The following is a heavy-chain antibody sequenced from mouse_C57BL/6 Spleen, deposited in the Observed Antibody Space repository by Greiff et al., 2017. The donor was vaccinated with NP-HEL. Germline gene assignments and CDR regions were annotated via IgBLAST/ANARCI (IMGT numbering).Heavy chain of an antibody. CDR2: IRLKSDNYAT. D-gene: IGHD1-1*01. Sequence: EVQLQESGGGLVQPGGSMKLSCVASGFTFSNYWMNWVRQSPEKGLEWVAQIRLKSDNYATHYAESVKGRFTISRDDSKSSVYLQMNNLRAEDTGIYYCTGAHYYYGSSYGYWGQGTTLTVSS. CDR3: TGAHYYYGSSYGY. CDR1: GFTFSNYW. V-gene: IGHV6-3*01. J-gene: IGHJ2*01.